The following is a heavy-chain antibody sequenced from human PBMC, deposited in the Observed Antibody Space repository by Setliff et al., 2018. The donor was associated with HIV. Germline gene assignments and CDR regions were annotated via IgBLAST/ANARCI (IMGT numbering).Heavy chain of an antibody. V-gene: IGHV4-38-2*01. J-gene: IGHJ4*02. CDR3: ARMYSGYDWSPAGARTRYFDY. CDR1: GYSISSGNY. CDR2: VYHSGST. D-gene: IGHD5-12*01. Sequence: PSETLSLTCAVSGYSISSGNYWGWIRQPPGKGLEWIGTVYHSGSTSYNPSLKSRLTISVDTSENQFSLKLSSVTAADTAVYYCARMYSGYDWSPAGARTRYFDYWGQGTLVTV.